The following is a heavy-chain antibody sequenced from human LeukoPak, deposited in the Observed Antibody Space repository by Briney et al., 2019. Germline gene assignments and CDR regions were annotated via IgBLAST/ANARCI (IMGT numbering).Heavy chain of an antibody. Sequence: PGGSLRLSCAASGFIFSNYNMNWVRQAPGKGLEWVSYISSSGNTIFYADSVKGRFAISRDNAKNSLYLQMNSLRAEDTAVYYCVRWSVAWGSWGQGTLVTVSS. D-gene: IGHD2-15*01. CDR3: VRWSVAWGS. J-gene: IGHJ5*02. V-gene: IGHV3-48*04. CDR2: ISSSGNTI. CDR1: GFIFSNYN.